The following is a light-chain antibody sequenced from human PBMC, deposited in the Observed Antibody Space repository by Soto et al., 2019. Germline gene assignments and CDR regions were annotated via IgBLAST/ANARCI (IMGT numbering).Light chain of an antibody. Sequence: EIVLTQSPGTLSLSPGEGATLSCRASQSVSSSYLAWYQQKPGQAPRLLIYGASSRATGIPDRFSGSGSGTDFTLTISRLEPEDFAVYYCQHYGNSPPLYTFGQGTKLEIK. CDR2: GAS. V-gene: IGKV3-20*01. J-gene: IGKJ2*01. CDR1: QSVSSSY. CDR3: QHYGNSPPLYT.